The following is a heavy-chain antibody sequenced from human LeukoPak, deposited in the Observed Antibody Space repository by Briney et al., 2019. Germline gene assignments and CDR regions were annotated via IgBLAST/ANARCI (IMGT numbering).Heavy chain of an antibody. V-gene: IGHV1-2*02. D-gene: IGHD3-22*01. J-gene: IGHJ4*02. CDR2: INPNSGGT. Sequence: GASVKVSCKASGYTFTGYYMHWVRQAPGQGLEWMGWINPNSGGTNYAQKFQGRVTMTRDTSISTAYMELSRLRSDDTAVYYCARAQERHDSSGYPIVDYWGQGTLVTVSS. CDR1: GYTFTGYY. CDR3: ARAQERHDSSGYPIVDY.